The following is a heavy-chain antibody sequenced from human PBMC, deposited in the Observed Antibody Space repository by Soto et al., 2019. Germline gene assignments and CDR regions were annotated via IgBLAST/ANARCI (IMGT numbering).Heavy chain of an antibody. CDR2: ISGSGGST. CDR3: AKDFPGSGERRRTCNAFDI. J-gene: IGHJ3*02. Sequence: EVQLLESGGGLVQPGGSLRLSCAASGFTFSSYVMSWVRQAPGKRLEWVSAISGSGGSTYYADSVKGRFTISRDNSKNTLYLKMNSLRAEDTAVYYCAKDFPGSGERRRTCNAFDIWGQGTMVTVSS. D-gene: IGHD2-21*01. V-gene: IGHV3-23*01. CDR1: GFTFSSYV.